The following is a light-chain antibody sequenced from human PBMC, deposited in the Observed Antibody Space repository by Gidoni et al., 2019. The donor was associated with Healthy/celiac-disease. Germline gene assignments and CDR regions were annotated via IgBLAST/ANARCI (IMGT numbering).Light chain of an antibody. J-gene: IGKJ5*01. CDR1: QSVSSN. Sequence: EIVIPHSPAPLSVSPGERATLSCRASQSVSSNLAWYQQKPGQAPRLLIYGASNRATGIPARLSGSGSGTEFTLTIRSLQSEDFAVYYCQQNNNWPPHTFGQGTRLEIK. CDR3: QQNNNWPPHT. CDR2: GAS. V-gene: IGKV3-15*01.